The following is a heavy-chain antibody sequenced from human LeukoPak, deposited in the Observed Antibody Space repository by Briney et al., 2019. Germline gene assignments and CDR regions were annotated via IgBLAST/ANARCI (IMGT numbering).Heavy chain of an antibody. V-gene: IGHV4-59*01. CDR3: ARHYLSSGWALDI. Sequence: SETLSLTCTVSGDSISISHWSWIRQPPGKGLEWIGYIYNSGSTNYNPSLKSRVTISVDTSKNQFSLRLTSVTAAGTAVYYCARHYLSSGWALDIWGQGTMVTVSS. J-gene: IGHJ3*02. CDR2: IYNSGST. CDR1: GDSISISH. D-gene: IGHD6-19*01.